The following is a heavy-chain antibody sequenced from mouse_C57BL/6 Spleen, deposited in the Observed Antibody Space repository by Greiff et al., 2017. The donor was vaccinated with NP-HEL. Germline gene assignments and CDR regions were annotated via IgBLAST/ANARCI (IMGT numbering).Heavy chain of an antibody. Sequence: VQLQQSGPGLVQPSQSLSITCTVSGFSLTSYGVHWVRQSPGKGLEWLGVIWSGGSTDYNAAFISRLSISKDNSKSQVFFKMNSLQADDTAIYYCARNGDYYGSSPYYYAMDYWGQGTSVTVSS. V-gene: IGHV2-2*01. J-gene: IGHJ4*01. CDR2: IWSGGST. CDR1: GFSLTSYG. D-gene: IGHD1-1*01. CDR3: ARNGDYYGSSPYYYAMDY.